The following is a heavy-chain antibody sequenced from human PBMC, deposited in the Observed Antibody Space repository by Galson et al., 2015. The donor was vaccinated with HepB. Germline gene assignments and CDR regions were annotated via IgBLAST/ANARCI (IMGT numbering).Heavy chain of an antibody. D-gene: IGHD2/OR15-2a*01. CDR2: ISAYNGNT. V-gene: IGHV1-18*01. CDR1: GYTFNHHG. J-gene: IGHJ6*03. Sequence: SVKVSCKASGYTFNHHGISWVRQAPGQGLEWMGWISAYNGNTNYAQKLQGRVTMTTDTSTSTAYMELRSLRSDDTAVYYCARGQTLGYYMDVWGKGTTVTVSS. CDR3: ARGQTLGYYMDV.